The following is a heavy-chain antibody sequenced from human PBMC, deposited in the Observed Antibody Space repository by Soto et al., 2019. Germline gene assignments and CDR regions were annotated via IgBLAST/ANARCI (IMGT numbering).Heavy chain of an antibody. CDR1: GGSINSDEYY. CDR3: DSDRNNSPDFFDS. V-gene: IGHV4-30-4*01. D-gene: IGHD3-3*01. Sequence: QVQLQQSRPGLVKPSQTLSLTCSVSGGSINSDEYYWSWIRQPPGEGLEWIGQIYYTGSTSYNPSRNNCIAISVDTTKKQSYLDKISVSVADTDVYFCDSDRNNSPDFFDSLGQGPLVTVSS. J-gene: IGHJ4*02. CDR2: IYYTGST.